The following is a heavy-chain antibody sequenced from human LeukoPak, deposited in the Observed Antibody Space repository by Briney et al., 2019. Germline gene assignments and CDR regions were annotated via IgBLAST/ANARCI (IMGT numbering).Heavy chain of an antibody. J-gene: IGHJ4*02. V-gene: IGHV3-23*01. CDR3: AKDPRIDCSGGRCHYLHY. CDR1: GFTFSSYA. D-gene: IGHD2-15*01. CDR2: ISGSGDNT. Sequence: PGGSLRLSCAASGFTFSSYAMSWVRQAPGKGLEWVSAISGSGDNTYYAYSVKGRTTFSRDNSKSTLYLQINSMRAEHTGIYYCAKDPRIDCSGGRCHYLHYWGQGTLVTVSS.